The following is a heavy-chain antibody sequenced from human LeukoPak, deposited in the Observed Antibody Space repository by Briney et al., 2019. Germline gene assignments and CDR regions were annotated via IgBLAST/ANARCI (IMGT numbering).Heavy chain of an antibody. CDR3: ARDRAMDY. J-gene: IGHJ4*02. Sequence: ASMKVSCKASGYTFTGYYIHWVRQAPGQGLEWMGRINPNSGGTDYAQKFQGRVTMTRDTSSNTAYMELSRLRSDDTAVYYCARDRAMDYWGQGTLVTVSS. V-gene: IGHV1-2*06. CDR1: GYTFTGYY. CDR2: INPNSGGT.